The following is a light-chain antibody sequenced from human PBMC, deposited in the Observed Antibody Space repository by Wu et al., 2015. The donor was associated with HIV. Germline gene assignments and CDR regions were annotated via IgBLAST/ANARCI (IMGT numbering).Light chain of an antibody. Sequence: DIQMTQSPSSLSASIGDTVTITCRASHNVNIFLNWYQQKPGKAPELLISAASNLQSGAPSRFSGSGSGTDFTLTISSLQPEDFATYFCQESSSIPPAFGQGTRVDNK. J-gene: IGKJ5*01. CDR1: HNVNIF. CDR3: QESSSIPPA. CDR2: AAS. V-gene: IGKV1-39*01.